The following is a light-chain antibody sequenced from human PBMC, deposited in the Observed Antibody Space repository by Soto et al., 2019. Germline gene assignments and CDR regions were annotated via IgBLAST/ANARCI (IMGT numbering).Light chain of an antibody. Sequence: EIVLTQSPGTLSMSPGERATLSCRASQSISSNYLAWYQQKPGQAPRLLIYGASSRATGIPDRLSGSGSGTDFTITISRLEAEDCAVYYCQQYGSSPRTFGQGTKVEFK. V-gene: IGKV3-20*01. J-gene: IGKJ1*01. CDR1: QSISSNY. CDR2: GAS. CDR3: QQYGSSPRT.